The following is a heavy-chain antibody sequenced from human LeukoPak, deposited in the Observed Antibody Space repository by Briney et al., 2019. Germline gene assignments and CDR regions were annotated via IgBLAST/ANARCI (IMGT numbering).Heavy chain of an antibody. D-gene: IGHD6-13*01. CDR3: ARGPYSSSRGTYYYYMDV. Sequence: SETLSLTCTVSGGSISSYYWSWIRQPPGKGLEWIGYIYYSGSTNYNPSLKSRVTISVDTSKNQFSLKLSSVTAADTAVYYCARGPYSSSRGTYYYYMDVWGKGTTVTVPS. CDR2: IYYSGST. V-gene: IGHV4-59*01. J-gene: IGHJ6*03. CDR1: GGSISSYY.